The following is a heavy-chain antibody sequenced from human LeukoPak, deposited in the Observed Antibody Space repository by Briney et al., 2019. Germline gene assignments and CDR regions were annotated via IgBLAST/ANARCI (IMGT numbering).Heavy chain of an antibody. CDR1: GFTFSSYE. CDR3: AREQRGKVDCSRTRCLGMYA. Sequence: GGSLRLSCAPSGFTFSSYEMNRVRQAPGKGLEWVSYISSSGSTIYYADSVKGRFTISRDNAKNSLYLQMNSLRAEDTAVYYCAREQRGKVDCSRTRCLGMYAWGKGTTVTVSS. V-gene: IGHV3-48*03. D-gene: IGHD2-2*01. J-gene: IGHJ6*04. CDR2: ISSSGSTI.